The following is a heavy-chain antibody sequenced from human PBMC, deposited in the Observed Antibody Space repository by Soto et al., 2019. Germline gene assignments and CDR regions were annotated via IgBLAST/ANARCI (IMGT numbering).Heavy chain of an antibody. V-gene: IGHV3-9*01. CDR1: GFNLGNYA. CDR2: INGNSDKV. J-gene: IGHJ4*02. Sequence: EVQLVESGGGLVQPGRSLSLSCEVSGFNLGNYAMHWVRQAPGKGLEWVAGINGNSDKVGYAGSVKGRFTISRDNAKSSVYLQMNGLTTEDTARYYCAKDKGGTPYYFDSWGQGILVTVSS. D-gene: IGHD6-25*01. CDR3: AKDKGGTPYYFDS.